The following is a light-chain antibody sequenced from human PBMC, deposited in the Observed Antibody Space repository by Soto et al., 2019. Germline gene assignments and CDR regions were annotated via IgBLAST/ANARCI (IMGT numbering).Light chain of an antibody. Sequence: EIVMTQSPATLSMSPGERATLSCRASQSISSNLAWYRQKPGQAPRLLIYGASTRATGIPARFSGSGSGTDFTLTISSLQSEDFAIYYCQQYNNWPPLYTFGQGTKLENK. CDR1: QSISSN. CDR3: QQYNNWPPLYT. J-gene: IGKJ2*01. CDR2: GAS. V-gene: IGKV3-15*01.